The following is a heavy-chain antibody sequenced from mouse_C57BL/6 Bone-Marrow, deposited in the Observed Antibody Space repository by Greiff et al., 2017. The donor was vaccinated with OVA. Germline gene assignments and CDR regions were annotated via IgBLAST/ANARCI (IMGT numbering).Heavy chain of an antibody. Sequence: QVHVKQSGAELVKPGASVKLSCKASGYTFTSYWMHWVKQRPGRGLEWIGRIDPNSGGTKYNEKFKSKATLTVDKPSSTAYMQLSSLTSEDSAVYYCARGITTVLGDYWGQGTTLTVSS. D-gene: IGHD1-1*01. J-gene: IGHJ2*01. V-gene: IGHV1-72*01. CDR1: GYTFTSYW. CDR2: IDPNSGGT. CDR3: ARGITTVLGDY.